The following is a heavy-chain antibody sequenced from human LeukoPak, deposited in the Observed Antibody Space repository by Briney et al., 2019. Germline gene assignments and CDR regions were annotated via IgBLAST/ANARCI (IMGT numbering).Heavy chain of an antibody. D-gene: IGHD5-24*01. CDR2: INHSGST. V-gene: IGHV4-30-2*01. CDR1: GGSISSGGYS. CDR3: ARGPHQGADGYYAAVDY. J-gene: IGHJ4*02. Sequence: SETLSLTCAVSGGSISSGGYSWSWIRQPPGKGLEWIGYINHSGSTNYNPSLKSRVTISVDTSKNQFSLKLSSVTAADTAVYYCARGPHQGADGYYAAVDYWGQGTLVTVSS.